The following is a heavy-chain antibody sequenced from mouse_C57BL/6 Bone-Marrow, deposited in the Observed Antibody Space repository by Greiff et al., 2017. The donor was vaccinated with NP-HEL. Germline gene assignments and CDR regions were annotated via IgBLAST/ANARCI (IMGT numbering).Heavy chain of an antibody. D-gene: IGHD2-2*01. CDR1: GFTFSDYY. CDR3: ARELGGYPAWFAY. CDR2: LSNGGGST. Sequence: EVKVVESGGGLVQPGGSLKLSCAASGFTFSDYYMYWVRQTPEKRLEWVAYLSNGGGSTYYPDTVKGRFTISRDNAKNTLYLQMSRLKSEDTAMYYCARELGGYPAWFAYWGQGTLVTVSA. J-gene: IGHJ3*01. V-gene: IGHV5-12*01.